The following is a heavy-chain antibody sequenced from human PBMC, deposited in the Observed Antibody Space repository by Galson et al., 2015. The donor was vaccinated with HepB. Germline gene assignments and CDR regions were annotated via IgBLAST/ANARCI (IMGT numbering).Heavy chain of an antibody. CDR1: GYTFTGYY. Sequence: SVKVSCKASGYTFTGYYMHWVRQAPGQGLEWMGRINPNSGGTNYAQKFQGRVTMTRDTSISTAYMELSRLRSDDTAVYYCARDRGQDPKAARRGYYYYMDVWGKGTTVTVSS. CDR3: ARDRGQDPKAARRGYYYYMDV. CDR2: INPNSGGT. J-gene: IGHJ6*03. V-gene: IGHV1-2*06. D-gene: IGHD6-6*01.